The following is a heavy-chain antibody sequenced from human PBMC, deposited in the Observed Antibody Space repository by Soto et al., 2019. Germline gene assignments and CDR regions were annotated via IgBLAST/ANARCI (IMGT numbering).Heavy chain of an antibody. Sequence: PGGSLRLSCAASGFTFSSYSMNWVRQAPGKGLEWVSYISSSSSTIYYADSVKGRLTISRDNAKNSLYLQMNSLRDEDTAVYYCARDDSDSSGYYLLFDYWGQGTLVTVSS. CDR2: ISSSSSTI. V-gene: IGHV3-48*02. J-gene: IGHJ4*02. CDR1: GFTFSSYS. CDR3: ARDDSDSSGYYLLFDY. D-gene: IGHD3-22*01.